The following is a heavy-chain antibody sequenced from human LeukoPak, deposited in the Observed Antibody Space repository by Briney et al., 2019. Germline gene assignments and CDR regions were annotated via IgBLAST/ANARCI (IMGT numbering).Heavy chain of an antibody. CDR2: ISSSGTYI. Sequence: GGSLRLSCAASGFTFSSYSMNWVRQAPGKRLEWVSSISSSGTYIYYADSVKGRFTISRDDAKNSLFLQMNSLRAEDTAVYYCARGGSSWFYFAYWGQGSLVTVSS. CDR3: ARGGSSWFYFAY. CDR1: GFTFSSYS. J-gene: IGHJ4*02. D-gene: IGHD6-13*01. V-gene: IGHV3-21*06.